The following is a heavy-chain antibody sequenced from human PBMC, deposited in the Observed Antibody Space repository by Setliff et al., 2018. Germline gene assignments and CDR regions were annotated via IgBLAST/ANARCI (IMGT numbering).Heavy chain of an antibody. Sequence: PSETLSLTCAVYGGSFSGYYWSWIRQPPGKGLEWIGEINHSGSTNYNPSLKSRVTISVDTSKNQFSLKLSSVTAADTAVYYCASLADKGGYYFDYWGQGTLVTVSS. J-gene: IGHJ4*02. CDR3: ASLADKGGYYFDY. CDR1: GGSFSGYY. V-gene: IGHV4-34*01. D-gene: IGHD3-16*01. CDR2: INHSGST.